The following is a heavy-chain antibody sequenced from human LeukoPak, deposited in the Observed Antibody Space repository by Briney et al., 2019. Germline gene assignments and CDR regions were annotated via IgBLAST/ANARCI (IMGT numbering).Heavy chain of an antibody. V-gene: IGHV3-23*01. CDR3: AKGVYYYVSSAYYYTYYFDY. Sequence: GGSLRLSCAASGFTFSSHAMSWVRQAPGKGLEWVSAISSSGVSTYYADSVRGRFTISRDNSKNTLYLQMNSLRAEDTAVYYCAKGVYYYVSSAYYYTYYFDYWGQGTLVTVSS. CDR2: ISSSGVST. D-gene: IGHD3-22*01. CDR1: GFTFSSHA. J-gene: IGHJ4*02.